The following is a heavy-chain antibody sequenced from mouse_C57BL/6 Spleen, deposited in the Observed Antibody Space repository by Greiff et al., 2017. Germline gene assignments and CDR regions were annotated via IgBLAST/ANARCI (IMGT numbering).Heavy chain of an antibody. V-gene: IGHV10-1*01. CDR1: GFSFNTYA. D-gene: IGHD1-1*01. J-gene: IGHJ2*01. CDR3: VRLRYYGSSPYFDY. Sequence: EVQLQQSGGGLVQPKGSLKLSCAASGFSFNTYAMNWVRQAPGKGLEWVARIRSKSNNYATYYADSVKDRFTISRDDSESMLYLQMNNLKTEDTAMYYCVRLRYYGSSPYFDYWGQGTTLTVSS. CDR2: IRSKSNNYAT.